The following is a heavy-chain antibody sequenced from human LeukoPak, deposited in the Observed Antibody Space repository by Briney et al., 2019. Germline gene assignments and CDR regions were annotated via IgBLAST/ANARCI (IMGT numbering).Heavy chain of an antibody. CDR1: GFTFSRSA. J-gene: IGHJ4*02. Sequence: GGSLRLSCTDSGFTFSRSAMHWVRQAPGKGLGWVSVTSYDGIHKYYADSVQGRFTISRDNSKNTLYLQMNSLRVEDTAVYYCARDNIAGSGSSDWGQGTLVTVSS. CDR3: ARDNIAGSGSSD. D-gene: IGHD3-10*01. V-gene: IGHV3-30-3*01. CDR2: TSYDGIHK.